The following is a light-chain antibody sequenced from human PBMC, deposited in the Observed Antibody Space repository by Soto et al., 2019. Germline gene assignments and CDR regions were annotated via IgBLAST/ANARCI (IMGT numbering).Light chain of an antibody. Sequence: HSVLTQPPSASGIPGQRVTISCSGSSPNIGSNYVYWYQQLPGTAPKLLIYRNNQRPSGVPDRFSGSKSGTSASLAISGLRSEDEADYYCAAWDDSLSGPVFGGGTKVTVL. CDR1: SPNIGSNY. CDR2: RNN. V-gene: IGLV1-47*01. CDR3: AAWDDSLSGPV. J-gene: IGLJ2*01.